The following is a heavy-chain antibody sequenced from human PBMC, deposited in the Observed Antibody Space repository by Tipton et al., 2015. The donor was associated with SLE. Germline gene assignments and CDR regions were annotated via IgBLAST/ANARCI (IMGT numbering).Heavy chain of an antibody. CDR1: GGPISSGSYY. J-gene: IGHJ4*02. CDR2: IYNSGGT. CDR3: ARGGVGGYDYFDY. D-gene: IGHD5-12*01. Sequence: TLSLTCTVSGGPISSGSYYWSWIRQPAGKGLEWIGRIYNSGGTDYNPSLKSRVTISADTSKNHFSLNLSSVTAADTAVYYCARGGVGGYDYFDYWGQGALVTAPS. V-gene: IGHV4-61*02.